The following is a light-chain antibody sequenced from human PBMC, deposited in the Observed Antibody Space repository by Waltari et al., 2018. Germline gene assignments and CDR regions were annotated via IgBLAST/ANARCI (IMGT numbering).Light chain of an antibody. CDR1: QSVCSN. V-gene: IGKV3-15*01. J-gene: IGKJ4*01. CDR2: GAS. Sequence: EIVMTKSPATLSVSPGERATLSCRASQSVCSNLAWYQQKPGQAPRLLIYGASTRATGIPARLSGSGSGTEFTLTISSLQSEDFAVYYCQQYNNWPPLTFGGGTKVEIK. CDR3: QQYNNWPPLT.